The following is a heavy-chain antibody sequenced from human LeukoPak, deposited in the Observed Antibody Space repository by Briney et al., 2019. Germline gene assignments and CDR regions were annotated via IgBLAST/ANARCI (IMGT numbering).Heavy chain of an antibody. J-gene: IGHJ3*02. V-gene: IGHV4-34*01. D-gene: IGHD3-22*01. CDR3: ARFPYYYDSSGYYPSDAFDI. CDR2: IYYSGST. CDR1: GGSFSGYY. Sequence: PSETLSLTCAVYGGSFSGYYWSWIRQPPGKGLEWIGSIYYSGSTYYNPSLKSRVTISVDTSKNQFSLKLSSVTAADTAVYYCARFPYYYDSSGYYPSDAFDIWGQGTMVTVSS.